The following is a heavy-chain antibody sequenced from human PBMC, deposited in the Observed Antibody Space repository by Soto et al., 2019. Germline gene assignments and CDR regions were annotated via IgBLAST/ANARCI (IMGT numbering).Heavy chain of an antibody. J-gene: IGHJ6*02. D-gene: IGHD3-10*01. CDR2: IYHSGST. CDR3: ARARVIGYYGSGSYYKGDYYYGKDV. Sequence: PSETLSLTCAVSGGSISSSNWWSWVRQPPGKGLEWIGEIYHSGSTNYNPSLKSRVTISVDKSKNQFSLKLSSVTAADTAVYYCARARVIGYYGSGSYYKGDYYYGKDVWGQGTTVTVAS. CDR1: GGSISSSNW. V-gene: IGHV4-4*02.